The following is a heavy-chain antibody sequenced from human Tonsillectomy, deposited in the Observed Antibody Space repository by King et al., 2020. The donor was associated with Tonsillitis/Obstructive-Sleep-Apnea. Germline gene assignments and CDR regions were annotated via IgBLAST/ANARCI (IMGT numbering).Heavy chain of an antibody. Sequence: VQLVESGGGLVKPGGSLRLSCAASGFTFSSYSMNWVRQAPGKGLEWVSSISSSSSYIYYADSVKGRFTISRDNAKNSLYLQMNSLRAEDTAVYYCARDSTLYDDYGDYVLDYWGQGTLVTVSS. V-gene: IGHV3-21*01. CDR3: ARDSTLYDDYGDYVLDY. J-gene: IGHJ4*02. CDR1: GFTFSSYS. D-gene: IGHD4-17*01. CDR2: ISSSSSYI.